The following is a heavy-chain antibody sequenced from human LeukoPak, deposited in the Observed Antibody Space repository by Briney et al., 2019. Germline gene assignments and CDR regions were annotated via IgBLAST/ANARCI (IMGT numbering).Heavy chain of an antibody. CDR3: ARDRADTAMVNGYYYYMDV. V-gene: IGHV3-21*01. CDR1: GFTFSSYS. CDR2: ISSSSSYI. D-gene: IGHD5-18*01. Sequence: PGGSLRLSCAASGFTFSSYSMNWVGQAPGKGLEWVSSISSSSSYIYYADSVKGRFTISRDNAKNSLYLQMNSLRAEDTAVYYCARDRADTAMVNGYYYYMDVWGKGTTVTVSS. J-gene: IGHJ6*03.